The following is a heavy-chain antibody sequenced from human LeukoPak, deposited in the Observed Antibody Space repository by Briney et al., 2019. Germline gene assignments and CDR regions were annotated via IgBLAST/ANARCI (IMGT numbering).Heavy chain of an antibody. V-gene: IGHV4-59*01. CDR3: ARVLLIDMGADPFFDY. Sequence: SETLSLTCTVSGASISNYYWSWIRQPPGKGLEWIGYIYYSGSTNYNPSLKSRVTISVDTSKNQFSLKLSSVTAADTAVFYCARVLLIDMGADPFFDYWGQGILVTVSS. D-gene: IGHD3-16*01. CDR2: IYYSGST. CDR1: GASISNYY. J-gene: IGHJ4*02.